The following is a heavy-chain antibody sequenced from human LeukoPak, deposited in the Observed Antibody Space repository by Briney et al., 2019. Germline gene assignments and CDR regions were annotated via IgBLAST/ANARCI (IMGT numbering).Heavy chain of an antibody. J-gene: IGHJ4*02. CDR2: ISSSSSYI. D-gene: IGHD6-19*01. V-gene: IGHV3-21*01. Sequence: GGSLRLSCAASGFTFSSYSMNWVRQAPGKGLEWVSSISSSSSYIYYADSVKGRFTISRDNAKNSLYLQMNSLRAEDTAVYYCARGVGSGWYVDYWGQGTLVTVSS. CDR1: GFTFSSYS. CDR3: ARGVGSGWYVDY.